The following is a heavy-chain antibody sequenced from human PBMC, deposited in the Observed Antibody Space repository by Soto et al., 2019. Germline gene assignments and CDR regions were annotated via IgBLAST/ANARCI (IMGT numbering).Heavy chain of an antibody. V-gene: IGHV3-11*01. CDR2: ISGNGRII. CDR3: ARDFDADSRTDFDY. CDR1: GFIFSDYY. J-gene: IGHJ4*02. Sequence: QVQLVESGGGLVKPGGSLRLSCATSGFIFSDYYMHWIRQAPGKGLEWISYISGNGRIIQYADSAKGRFTISRDNTXTSLYLQRHSLRAEDTALYFCARDFDADSRTDFDYWGQGTLVTVSS. D-gene: IGHD4-17*01.